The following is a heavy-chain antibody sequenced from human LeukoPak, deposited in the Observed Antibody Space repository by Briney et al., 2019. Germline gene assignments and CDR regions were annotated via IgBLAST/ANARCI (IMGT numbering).Heavy chain of an antibody. Sequence: SETLSLTCTVSGGSISSGDYYWSWIRLHPGKGLEWIGCIYLSGSTYYNPSLKSRAIISLDTSKNQFSLKLSSVTPADTAGYYCARETGGGDSYGVWGQGTLVTVSS. CDR2: IYLSGST. J-gene: IGHJ4*02. CDR1: GGSISSGDYY. V-gene: IGHV4-31*03. D-gene: IGHD5-18*01. CDR3: ARETGGGDSYGV.